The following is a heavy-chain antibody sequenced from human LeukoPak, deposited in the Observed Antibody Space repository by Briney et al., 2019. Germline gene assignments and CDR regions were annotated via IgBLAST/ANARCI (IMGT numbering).Heavy chain of an antibody. Sequence: NPSETLSLTCAVYGGSFSGYYWSWIRQPPGKGLEWIGEINHSGSTNYNPSLKSRVTISVDTSKNHFSLKVSSVSAADTAVYYCARDWGRYSGYDYNWFDPWGQGTLVTVSS. CDR2: INHSGST. J-gene: IGHJ5*02. CDR3: ARDWGRYSGYDYNWFDP. V-gene: IGHV4-34*01. D-gene: IGHD5-12*01. CDR1: GGSFSGYY.